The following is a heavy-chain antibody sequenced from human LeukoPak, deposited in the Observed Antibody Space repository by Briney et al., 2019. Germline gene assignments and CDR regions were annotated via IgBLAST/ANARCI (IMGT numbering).Heavy chain of an antibody. Sequence: SETLSLTCTVSGGSISSSSYYWGWIRQPPGKGLEWIGSIYYSGSTYYNPSLKSRVTISVDTSKNQFSLKLSSVTAADTAVYYCARVIAAANWFDPWGQGTLVIVSS. D-gene: IGHD6-13*01. CDR3: ARVIAAANWFDP. J-gene: IGHJ5*02. CDR2: IYYSGST. CDR1: GGSISSSSYY. V-gene: IGHV4-39*01.